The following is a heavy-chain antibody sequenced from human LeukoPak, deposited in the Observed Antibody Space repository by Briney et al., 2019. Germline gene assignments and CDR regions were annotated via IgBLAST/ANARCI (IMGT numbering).Heavy chain of an antibody. CDR2: ISWDGDST. J-gene: IGHJ4*02. CDR1: GFNFDDYS. CDR3: AKERGGNSASFDY. Sequence: PGGSLRLSCEASGFNFDDYSMDWVRRGPGKGREWVSRISWDGDSTYYADSVKGGFTISRDNSKNSLYLQMDSLRTGDTAFYFCAKERGGNSASFDYWGQGTLVTVSS. V-gene: IGHV3-43*01. D-gene: IGHD4-23*01.